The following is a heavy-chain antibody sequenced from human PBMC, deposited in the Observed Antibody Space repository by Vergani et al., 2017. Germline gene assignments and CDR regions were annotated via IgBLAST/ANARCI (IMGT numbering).Heavy chain of an antibody. J-gene: IGHJ6*03. CDR2: ISWNSGSI. CDR1: GFTLNTYG. Sequence: VQILQSGGGVVQPGGSLRLSCTLSGFTLNTYGIHWVRQAPGKGLEWVSGISWNSGSIGYADSVKGRFTISRDNAKNSLYLQMNSLRAEDTALYYCAKASRLIYYYMDVWGKGP. CDR3: AKASRLIYYYMDV. V-gene: IGHV3-9*01. D-gene: IGHD6-13*01.